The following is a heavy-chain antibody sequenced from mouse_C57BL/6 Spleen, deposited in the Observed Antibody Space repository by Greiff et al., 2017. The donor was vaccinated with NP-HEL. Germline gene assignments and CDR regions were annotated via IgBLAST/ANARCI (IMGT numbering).Heavy chain of an antibody. CDR3: ARYTTVVAREFAY. J-gene: IGHJ3*01. CDR1: GYTFTSYW. D-gene: IGHD1-1*01. Sequence: VKLQQPGAELVKPGASVKLSCKASGYTFTSYWMHWVKQRPGQGLEWIGMIHPNSGSTNYNEKFKSKATLTVDKSSSTADMQLSSLTSEDSAVYYCARYTTVVAREFAYWGQGTQVTVST. V-gene: IGHV1-64*01. CDR2: IHPNSGST.